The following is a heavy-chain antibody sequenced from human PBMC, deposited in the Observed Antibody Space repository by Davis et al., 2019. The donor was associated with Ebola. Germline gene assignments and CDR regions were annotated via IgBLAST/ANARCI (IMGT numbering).Heavy chain of an antibody. CDR1: GFTFSSYA. Sequence: GESLKISCSASGFTFSSYAMHWVRQAPGKGLEYVSAISSNGGSTYYADSVKGRFTISRDNSKNTLYLQMSSLRAEDTAVYYCVNLAVAGIDYWGQGTLVTVSS. CDR2: ISSNGGST. CDR3: VNLAVAGIDY. J-gene: IGHJ4*02. D-gene: IGHD6-19*01. V-gene: IGHV3-64D*08.